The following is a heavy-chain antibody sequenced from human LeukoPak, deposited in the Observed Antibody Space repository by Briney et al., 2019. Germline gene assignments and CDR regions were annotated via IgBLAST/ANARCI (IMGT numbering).Heavy chain of an antibody. Sequence: GGSLTLSCTASGFTINNYWMSWVRQPPAKGLEWVANINEDGSEKHYVDSVKGRFTISRENAKNSLHLQMNSLRADDTARYYCARDYGSNSVYWGQGTLVTVPS. J-gene: IGHJ4*02. CDR2: INEDGSEK. D-gene: IGHD4-23*01. V-gene: IGHV3-7*01. CDR1: GFTINNYW. CDR3: ARDYGSNSVY.